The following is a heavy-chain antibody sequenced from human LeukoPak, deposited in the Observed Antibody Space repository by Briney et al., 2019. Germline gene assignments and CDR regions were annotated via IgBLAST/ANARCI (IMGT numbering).Heavy chain of an antibody. D-gene: IGHD3-10*01. CDR1: GGSISSRPYY. V-gene: IGHV4-39*02. Sequence: SETLSLTCTVSGGSISSRPYYWGWIRQPPGKGLEWLGSFDYSGSTYYKPSLKSRVTISVDTSKNQFSLKLSSVTAADTAVYYCAKDGRDFKWFGELLRPSRHYYMDVWGKGTTVTVSS. CDR3: AKDGRDFKWFGELLRPSRHYYMDV. J-gene: IGHJ6*03. CDR2: FDYSGST.